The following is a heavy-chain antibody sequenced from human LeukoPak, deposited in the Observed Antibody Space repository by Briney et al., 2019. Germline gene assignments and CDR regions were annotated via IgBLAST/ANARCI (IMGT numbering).Heavy chain of an antibody. CDR3: ANSRSTGRGYYPPTYFDS. V-gene: IGHV3-74*01. D-gene: IGHD3-22*01. CDR2: INTDGAST. CDR1: GLTFSDYW. Sequence: GRSLRLSCAASGLTFSDYWTHWVRQTPGKGLVWVSRINTDGASTSYADSVKGRFIISRDNSKNTLYLQMNSQRAEDTAVYYCANSRSTGRGYYPPTYFDSWGQGAQVTVSS. J-gene: IGHJ4*02.